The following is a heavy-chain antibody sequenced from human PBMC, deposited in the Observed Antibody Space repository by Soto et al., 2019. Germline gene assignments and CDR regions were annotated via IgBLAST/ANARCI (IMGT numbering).Heavy chain of an antibody. V-gene: IGHV3-30*18. CDR2: ISYDGSNK. J-gene: IGHJ6*03. D-gene: IGHD2-21*02. CDR3: AKRGGGDYLHYYYYYMDV. CDR1: GFTFSSYG. Sequence: SGGSLRLSCAASGFTFSSYGMHWVRQAPGKGLEWVAVISYDGSNKYYADSVKGRFTISRDNSKNTLYLQMNSLRAEDTAVYYCAKRGGGDYLHYYYYYMDVWGKGTTVTVSS.